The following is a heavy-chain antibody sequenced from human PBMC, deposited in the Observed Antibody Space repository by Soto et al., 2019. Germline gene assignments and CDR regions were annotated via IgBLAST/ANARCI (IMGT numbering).Heavy chain of an antibody. D-gene: IGHD3-10*01. CDR1: GFMFSTTD. V-gene: IGHV3-23*01. CDR3: VKNSGWFNS. Sequence: GGSLRLSCAASGFMFSTTDMSWVRQAPGKGLEWVTTIEGSGTITYYADSVRGRFTISRDNSKNTVYLQMDSLTADDTAVYYCVKNSGWFNSWGQGTPVTVS. CDR2: IEGSGTIT. J-gene: IGHJ5*01.